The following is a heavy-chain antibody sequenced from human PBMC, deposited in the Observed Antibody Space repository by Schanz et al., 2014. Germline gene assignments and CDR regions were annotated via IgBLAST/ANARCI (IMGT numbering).Heavy chain of an antibody. V-gene: IGHV3-23*01. CDR1: GFAFSSYG. CDR2: IGVDGTTT. D-gene: IGHD3-10*01. J-gene: IGHJ3*02. Sequence: EVQLLESGGGLVQPGGSLRLSCLASGFAFSSYGMNWLRQAPGKGLEWVSVIGVDGTTTYYADSVKGRFTISRDNAKNSLYLQMNSLRAEDTAVYYCAKGRFGELSAFDIWGRGTMVTVSS. CDR3: AKGRFGELSAFDI.